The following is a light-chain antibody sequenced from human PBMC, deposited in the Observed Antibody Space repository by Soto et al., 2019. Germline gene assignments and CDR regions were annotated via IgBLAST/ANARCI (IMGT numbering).Light chain of an antibody. CDR1: QGIGIY. Sequence: DIQMTQSPSSLSASAGDRVTITCRASQGIGIYLAWFLQRPGQVPELLIFDASTLHSGVPSRFRGSGSGTDFTVTLSSLQPEDFATYYCQNYNSVPLTFGGGTKVEIK. CDR2: DAS. J-gene: IGKJ4*01. V-gene: IGKV1-27*01. CDR3: QNYNSVPLT.